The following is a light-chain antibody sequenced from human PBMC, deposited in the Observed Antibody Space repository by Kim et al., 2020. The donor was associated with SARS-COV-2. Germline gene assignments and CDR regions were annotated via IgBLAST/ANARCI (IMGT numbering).Light chain of an antibody. CDR3: ATWDNSLNGPV. V-gene: IGLV1-51*01. CDR1: NSNIGKNY. CDR2: DND. Sequence: GQKVTISCSGSNSNIGKNYVSWYQQLPGTAPKLLIYDNDKRHSGIPDRFSGSKSGTSATLDITGLQTGDEADYYCATWDNSLNGPVFGGGTQLTVL. J-gene: IGLJ2*01.